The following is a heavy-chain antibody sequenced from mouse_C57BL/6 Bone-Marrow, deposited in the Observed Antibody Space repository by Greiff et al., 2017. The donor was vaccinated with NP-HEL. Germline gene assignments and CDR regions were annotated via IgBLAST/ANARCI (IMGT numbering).Heavy chain of an antibody. V-gene: IGHV1-61*01. D-gene: IGHD1-1*01. J-gene: IGHJ4*01. Sequence: LQQPGAELVRPGSSVKLSCKASGYTFTSYWMDWVKQRPGQGLEWIGNIYPSDSETHYNQKFKDKATLTVDKSSSTAYMQLSSLTSEDSAVYYCARIATVVMDYWGQGTSVTVSS. CDR3: ARIATVVMDY. CDR1: GYTFTSYW. CDR2: IYPSDSET.